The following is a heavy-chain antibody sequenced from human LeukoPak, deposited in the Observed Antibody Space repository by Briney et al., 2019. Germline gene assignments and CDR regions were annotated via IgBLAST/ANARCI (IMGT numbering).Heavy chain of an antibody. CDR2: INSSSGYI. CDR1: GFTFRNYN. Sequence: AGGSLRLSCAASGFTFRNYNMNWVRQAPGKGLEWVSSINSSSGYIYYADSVKGRFTISRDNAKNSLYLQMNSLRAEDTAVYYCARRRIAVAGTLDAFDIWGQGTMVTVSS. J-gene: IGHJ3*02. V-gene: IGHV3-21*01. CDR3: ARRRIAVAGTLDAFDI. D-gene: IGHD6-19*01.